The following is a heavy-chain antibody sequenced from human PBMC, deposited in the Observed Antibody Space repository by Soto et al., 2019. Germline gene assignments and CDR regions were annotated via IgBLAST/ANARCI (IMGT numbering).Heavy chain of an antibody. Sequence: ASVKVSCKASGYTFNGYSFHWVRQAPGQGLESMGWINPKRGGTNYAQKFQGRVTMSTDTSTHTAYRELSSLRSDDTAVYYCAREGENSGDIDFWGQGTLVTVS. J-gene: IGHJ4*02. CDR2: INPKRGGT. CDR1: GYTFNGYS. CDR3: AREGENSGDIDF. V-gene: IGHV1-2*02. D-gene: IGHD1-26*01.